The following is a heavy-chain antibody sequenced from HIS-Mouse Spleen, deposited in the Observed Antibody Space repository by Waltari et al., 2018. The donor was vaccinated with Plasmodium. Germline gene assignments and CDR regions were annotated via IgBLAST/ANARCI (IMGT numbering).Heavy chain of an antibody. Sequence: EVQLVETGGGLIQPGGSLRLSCAAYGFTVSSNYMSWDRQAPGKGLGWVSVFYSGGSTYYADSGKGRFTTSRDKSQNTLYLQMDSLRAQDTAVYYCAGAAIARGSPYYFDYWGQGTLVTVSS. CDR1: GFTVSSNY. V-gene: IGHV3-53*02. D-gene: IGHD3-10*01. CDR2: FYSGGST. CDR3: AGAAIARGSPYYFDY. J-gene: IGHJ4*02.